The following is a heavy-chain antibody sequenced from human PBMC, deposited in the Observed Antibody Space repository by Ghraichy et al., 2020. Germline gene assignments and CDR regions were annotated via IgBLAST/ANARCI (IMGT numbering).Heavy chain of an antibody. V-gene: IGHV3-74*01. D-gene: IGHD2-15*01. CDR3: ARDHPLRGYCSGGSCYSGGYFQH. CDR1: GFTFSSYW. J-gene: IGHJ1*01. CDR2: INSDGSST. Sequence: GGSLRLFCAASGFTFSSYWMHWVRQAPGKGLVWVSRINSDGSSTSYADSVKGRFTISRDNAKNTLYLQMNSLRAEDTAVYYCARDHPLRGYCSGGSCYSGGYFQHWGQGNLVTVSS.